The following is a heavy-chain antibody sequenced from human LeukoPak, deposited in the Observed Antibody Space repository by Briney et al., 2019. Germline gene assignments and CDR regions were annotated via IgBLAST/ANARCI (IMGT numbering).Heavy chain of an antibody. Sequence: NPGGSLRLSCAATGFTFSTYRMNWVRLAPGKGLEWVSYISSSGSYKYYADSVKGRFTVSRDNAKNSLYLQMNSLRAEDTAVFYCARDYDILTGYSRCDYWGRGTLVTVSS. V-gene: IGHV3-21*01. CDR2: ISSSGSYK. D-gene: IGHD3-9*01. CDR1: GFTFSTYR. J-gene: IGHJ4*02. CDR3: ARDYDILTGYSRCDY.